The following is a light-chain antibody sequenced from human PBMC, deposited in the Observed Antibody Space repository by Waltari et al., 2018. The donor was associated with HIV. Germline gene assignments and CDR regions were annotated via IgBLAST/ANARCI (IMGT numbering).Light chain of an antibody. CDR1: TRDIGDF. CDR2: GVN. J-gene: IGLJ2*01. CDR3: SSTADLESVT. Sequence: SALTQPASVSGSLGQSVTISCTGATRDIGDFVPWYQQLPGRAPQLLSPGVNRRASGISHRFFASKSGATASLTISRLQADDEGCYYCSSTADLESVTFGGGT. V-gene: IGLV2-14*03.